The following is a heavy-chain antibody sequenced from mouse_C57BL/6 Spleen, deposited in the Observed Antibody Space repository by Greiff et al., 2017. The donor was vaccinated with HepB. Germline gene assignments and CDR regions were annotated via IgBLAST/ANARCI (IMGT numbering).Heavy chain of an antibody. CDR2: INPSSGYT. CDR3: ARAAYGSSYGWFAY. V-gene: IGHV1-4*01. D-gene: IGHD1-1*01. J-gene: IGHJ3*01. CDR1: GYTFTSYT. Sequence: VQLQQSGAELARPGASVKMSCKASGYTFTSYTMHWVKQRPGQGLEWIGYINPSSGYTKYNQKFKDKATLTADKSSSTAYMQLSSLTSEDSAVYYCARAAYGSSYGWFAYWGQGTLVTVSA.